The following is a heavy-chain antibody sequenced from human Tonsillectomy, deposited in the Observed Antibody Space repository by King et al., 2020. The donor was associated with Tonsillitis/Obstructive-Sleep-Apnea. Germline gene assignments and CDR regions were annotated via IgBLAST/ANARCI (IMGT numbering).Heavy chain of an antibody. CDR1: GFTFSSYV. D-gene: IGHD2-2*01. CDR3: AKDRGGYCSSTSCLDAFDS. Sequence: VQLVESGGGLVQPGGSLRLSCAASGFTFSSYVMSWVRQAPGKGLEWVSAISGSGGSTYYADSVKGRFTISRDNSKNTLYLQMSSLRAEGTAVYYCAKDRGGYCSSTSCLDAFDSWGQGTMVTVSS. CDR2: ISGSGGST. J-gene: IGHJ3*02. V-gene: IGHV3-23*04.